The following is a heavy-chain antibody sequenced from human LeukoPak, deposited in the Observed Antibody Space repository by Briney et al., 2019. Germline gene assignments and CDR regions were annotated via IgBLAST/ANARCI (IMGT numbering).Heavy chain of an antibody. J-gene: IGHJ4*02. CDR3: TTELSYFDY. D-gene: IGHD3-16*02. V-gene: IGHV3-23*01. Sequence: GGSLRLSCAASGFTFSSYAMSWVRQAPGKGLEWVSAISGSGGSTYYADSVKGRFTISRDNSKNTLYLQMNSLKTEDTAVYYCTTELSYFDYWGQGTLVTVSS. CDR1: GFTFSSYA. CDR2: ISGSGGST.